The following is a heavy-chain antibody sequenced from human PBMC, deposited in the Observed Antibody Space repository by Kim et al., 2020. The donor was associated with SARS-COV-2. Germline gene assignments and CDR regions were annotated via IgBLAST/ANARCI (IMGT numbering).Heavy chain of an antibody. CDR1: GFTFSSYA. CDR2: ISGSGGST. V-gene: IGHV3-23*01. J-gene: IGHJ6*02. CDR3: AKGIAAAGVKYYYYYGMDV. Sequence: GGSLRLSCAASGFTFSSYAMSWVRQAPGKGLEWVSAISGSGGSTYYADSVKGRFTISRDNSKNTLYLQMNSLRAEDTAVYYCAKGIAAAGVKYYYYYGMDVWGQGTTVTVSS. D-gene: IGHD6-13*01.